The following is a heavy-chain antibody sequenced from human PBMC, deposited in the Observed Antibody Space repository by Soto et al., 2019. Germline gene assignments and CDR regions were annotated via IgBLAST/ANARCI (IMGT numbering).Heavy chain of an antibody. CDR2: INPNSGGT. CDR1: GYTFNVYY. D-gene: IGHD6-13*01. V-gene: IGHV1-2*02. J-gene: IGHJ4*02. Sequence: ASVKVSCKASGYTFNVYYMHWVRQVPGQGLEWMGWINPNSGGTKYAQKFQGRVTLTRDTSITTAYMEVSSLKSDDTAVYFCARDRGSTWYIDDYWGQGTLVTVSS. CDR3: ARDRGSTWYIDDY.